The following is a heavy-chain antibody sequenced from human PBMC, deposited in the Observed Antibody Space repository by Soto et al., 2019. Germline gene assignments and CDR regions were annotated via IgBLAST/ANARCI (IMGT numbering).Heavy chain of an antibody. CDR1: GFTFSSYA. CDR2: ISYDGSNK. V-gene: IGHV3-30-3*01. J-gene: IGHJ6*02. CDR3: ASSTTVVTTYYYYGMDV. Sequence: QVQLVESGGGVVQPGRSLSLSCAASGFTFSSYAMHWVRQAPGKGLEWVAVISYDGSNKYYADSVKGRFTISRDNSKNTLYLQMNSLRAEDTAVYYCASSTTVVTTYYYYGMDVWGQGTTVTVSS. D-gene: IGHD4-17*01.